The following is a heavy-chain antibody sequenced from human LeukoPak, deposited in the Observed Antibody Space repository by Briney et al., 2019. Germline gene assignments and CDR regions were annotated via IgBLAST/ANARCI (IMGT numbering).Heavy chain of an antibody. CDR2: ISSSSSYI. D-gene: IGHD4/OR15-4a*01. J-gene: IGHJ4*02. Sequence: KTGGSLRLSCAASGFTFSSYEMNWVRQAPGKGLEWVSSISSSSSYIYYADSVKGRFTISRDNAKNSLYLQMNSLRAEDTAVYYCARRAGAYSHPYDYWGQGTLVTVSS. V-gene: IGHV3-21*04. CDR3: ARRAGAYSHPYDY. CDR1: GFTFSSYE.